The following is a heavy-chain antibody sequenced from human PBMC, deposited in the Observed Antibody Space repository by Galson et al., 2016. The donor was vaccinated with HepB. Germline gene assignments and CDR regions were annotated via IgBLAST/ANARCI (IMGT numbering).Heavy chain of an antibody. CDR1: GFTVSSYS. D-gene: IGHD6-13*01. CDR3: ARELGSNSWRGWFYP. V-gene: IGHV3-21*01. J-gene: IGHJ5*02. Sequence: SLRLSCAASGFTVSSYSMNWVRQAPGRGLEWLSAITSSGRNIYYADSVKGRFTISRDNAKNSLYLQMNSLGAEDTAVYYCARELGSNSWRGWFYPWGQGTLVTVFS. CDR2: ITSSGRNI.